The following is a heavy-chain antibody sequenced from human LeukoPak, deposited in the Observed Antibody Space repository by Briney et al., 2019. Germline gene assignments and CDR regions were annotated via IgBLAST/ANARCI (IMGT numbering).Heavy chain of an antibody. J-gene: IGHJ4*02. CDR3: TSRFLVGAIDFGY. D-gene: IGHD1-26*01. V-gene: IGHV3-73*01. CDR2: IRSKANSYAT. CDR1: GFTFSGSA. Sequence: PGGSLRLSCAASGFTFSGSAMHWVRQASGKGLEWVGRIRSKANSYATAYAASVKGRFTISRDDSKNTAYLQMNSLKTEDTAVYYCTSRFLVGAIDFGYWGQGTLVTVSS.